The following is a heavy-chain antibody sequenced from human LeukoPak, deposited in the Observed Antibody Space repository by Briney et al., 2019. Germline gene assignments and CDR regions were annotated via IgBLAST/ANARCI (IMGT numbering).Heavy chain of an antibody. CDR2: IYTSGST. V-gene: IGHV4-61*02. CDR3: ARHGLSLRYFDWLAPNPNWFDP. J-gene: IGHJ5*02. D-gene: IGHD3-9*01. Sequence: PSQTLSLTCTVSGGSISSGSYYWSWIRQPAGKGLEWIGRIYTSGSTNYNPSLKSRVTISVDTSKNQFSLKLSSVTAADTAVYYCARHGLSLRYFDWLAPNPNWFDPWGQGTLVTVSS. CDR1: GGSISSGSYY.